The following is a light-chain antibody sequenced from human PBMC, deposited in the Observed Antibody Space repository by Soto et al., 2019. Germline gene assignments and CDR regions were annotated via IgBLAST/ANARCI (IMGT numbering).Light chain of an antibody. CDR3: CSYAGGSSYV. J-gene: IGLJ7*01. CDR1: SSDVGSYNH. Sequence: QPVLTQPASVSGSDGQSITISCTGSSSDVGSYNHVSWYQQRPGKAPKFMIYEGNKRPSGVSNRFSGSKSGNTASLTISGLQGDDEADYYCCSYAGGSSYVFGAGTQLTVL. CDR2: EGN. V-gene: IGLV2-23*01.